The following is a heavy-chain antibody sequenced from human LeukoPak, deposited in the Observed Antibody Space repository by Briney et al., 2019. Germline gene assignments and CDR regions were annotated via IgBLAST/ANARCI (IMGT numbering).Heavy chain of an antibody. CDR1: GFTFSSYG. CDR2: MWYDGSNK. V-gene: IGHV3-33*01. CDR3: ARGQYSPDY. Sequence: GGSLRLSCAASGFTFSSYGMHWVRQAPGKGLEWVAVMWYDGSNKYYTDSVKGRFTISRDNSKDTLYLQMNSLRAEDTAVYYCARGQYSPDYWGQGTLVTVSS. D-gene: IGHD2-15*01. J-gene: IGHJ4*02.